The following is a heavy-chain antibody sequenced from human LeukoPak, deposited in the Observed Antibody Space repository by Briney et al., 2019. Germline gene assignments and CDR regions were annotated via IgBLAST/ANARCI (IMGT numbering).Heavy chain of an antibody. D-gene: IGHD1-26*01. Sequence: SETLSLTCAVSGGSISSGGYSWSWIRQPPGKGLEWIGYIYHSGSTYYNPSLKSRVTISVDRSKNQFSLKLSSVTAADTAVYYCARLIVGATLFDYWGQGTLVTVSS. CDR2: IYHSGST. CDR1: GGSISSGGYS. V-gene: IGHV4-30-2*01. CDR3: ARLIVGATLFDY. J-gene: IGHJ4*02.